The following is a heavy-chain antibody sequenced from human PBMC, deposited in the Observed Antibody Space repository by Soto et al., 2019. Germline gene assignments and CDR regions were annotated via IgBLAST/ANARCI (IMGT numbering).Heavy chain of an antibody. Sequence: EVQLVESGGGLVQPGRSLRLSCAASGFTFDDYAMHWVRQAPGKGLEWVSGISWNRGSIGYADSVKGRFTISRDNAKNSLYLQMNSLRAEDTALYYWAKDIGYRLQLGNAFDIWGQGTMVTVSS. J-gene: IGHJ3*02. CDR1: GFTFDDYA. V-gene: IGHV3-9*01. CDR3: AKDIGYRLQLGNAFDI. D-gene: IGHD5-18*01. CDR2: ISWNRGSI.